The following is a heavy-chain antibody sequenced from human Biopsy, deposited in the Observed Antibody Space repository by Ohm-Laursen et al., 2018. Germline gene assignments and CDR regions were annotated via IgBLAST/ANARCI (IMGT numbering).Heavy chain of an antibody. Sequence: SETLSLTCTVSGESMGTYYWSWIRQPPGKVMEWIASIYYSGTTHKNPSLKSRVTISVDTSQGLVSLDLSSVTAADTAVYYCARVRGGFLEWFDYWGQGTLVTVSS. V-gene: IGHV4-59*01. CDR1: GESMGTYY. CDR3: ARVRGGFLEWFDY. CDR2: IYYSGTT. J-gene: IGHJ5*01. D-gene: IGHD3-3*01.